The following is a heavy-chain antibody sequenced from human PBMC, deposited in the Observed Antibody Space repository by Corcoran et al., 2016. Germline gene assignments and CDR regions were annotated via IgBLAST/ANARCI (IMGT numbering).Heavy chain of an antibody. J-gene: IGHJ4*02. CDR2: IGLGGGST. V-gene: IGHV3-20*04. CDR1: GFSFDDYG. Sequence: EVQLVQSGGGVVRPGGSLRLSCAASGFSFDDYGMSWVRHAPGKGLEWVSGIGLGGGSTDYAASVKGRFTISRDNAKNSLYLQMNSLSAEDTALYYCARGYCSSTSCSYFDYWGQGTLVTVSS. D-gene: IGHD2-2*01. CDR3: ARGYCSSTSCSYFDY.